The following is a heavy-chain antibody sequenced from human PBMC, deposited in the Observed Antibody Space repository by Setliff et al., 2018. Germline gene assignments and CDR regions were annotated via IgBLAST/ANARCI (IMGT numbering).Heavy chain of an antibody. CDR2: IYYSGST. D-gene: IGHD3-22*01. J-gene: IGHJ5*02. CDR1: GGSITSGNNY. Sequence: NPSETLSLTCTVSGGSITSGNNYWSWIRQPAGKGLEWIGYIYYSGSTYYNPSLKSRVTISVDTSKNQFSLKLSSVTAADTAVYYCARGPYNIYDRSGYGFTNWFDPWGQGTLVTVSS. CDR3: ARGPYNIYDRSGYGFTNWFDP. V-gene: IGHV4-61*10.